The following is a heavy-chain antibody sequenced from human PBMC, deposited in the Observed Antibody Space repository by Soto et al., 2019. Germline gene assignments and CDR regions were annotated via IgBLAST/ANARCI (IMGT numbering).Heavy chain of an antibody. J-gene: IGHJ5*02. V-gene: IGHV1-69*02. CDR1: GGTFSSYT. CDR3: ARGARYCSGGSCHRWFDP. D-gene: IGHD2-15*01. Sequence: QVQLVQSGAEVKKPGSSVKVSCKASGGTFSSYTISWVRQAPGQGLEWMGRIIPILGIANYAQKFQGRVTITADKSTSTAYMELGSLRSEDTAVYYCARGARYCSGGSCHRWFDPWGQGTLVTVSS. CDR2: IIPILGIA.